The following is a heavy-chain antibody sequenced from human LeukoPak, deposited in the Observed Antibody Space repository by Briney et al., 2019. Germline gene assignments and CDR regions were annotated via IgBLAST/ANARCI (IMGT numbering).Heavy chain of an antibody. CDR2: IRGSDGSA. CDR3: AKDVYGDYGGLDY. V-gene: IGHV3-23*01. Sequence: GGSLRLSCAASGFTFSTYALSWVRQAPGKGLEWVSSIRGSDGSAYYADSVKGRFAISRDNSKNTLYLQMNSLRAEDTAVYYCAKDVYGDYGGLDYWGQGTLVTVSS. D-gene: IGHD4-17*01. CDR1: GFTFSTYA. J-gene: IGHJ4*02.